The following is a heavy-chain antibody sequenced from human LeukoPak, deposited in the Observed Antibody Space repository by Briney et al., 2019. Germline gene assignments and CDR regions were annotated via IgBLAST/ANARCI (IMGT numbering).Heavy chain of an antibody. J-gene: IGHJ4*02. CDR2: INHSGST. V-gene: IGHV4-34*01. CDR1: GGSFTIYY. D-gene: IGHD3-22*01. Sequence: PSETLSLTCAVHGGSFTIYYWSWIRQPPGKGLEWIGEINHSGSTNYNPSLKSRVTISVDTSKNQFSLKLSSVTAADTAVHYCARAISLYYDSSGYYYGAFDYWGQGTLVTVSS. CDR3: ARAISLYYDSSGYYYGAFDY.